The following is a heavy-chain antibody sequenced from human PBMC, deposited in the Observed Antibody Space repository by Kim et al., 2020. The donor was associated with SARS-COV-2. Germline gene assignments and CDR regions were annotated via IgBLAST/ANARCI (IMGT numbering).Heavy chain of an antibody. CDR3: ARGSQRLWFGRPGVYYGMDV. CDR2: INHRGNS. Sequence: SETLSLTCAVYGGSFSGYYWSWVRQPYGKGLEWIGQINHRGNSNYKPSVTSRVTISVDTSKNQFSLKLSSVNAADTAVYYCARGSQRLWFGRPGVYYGMDVWGQGTTVTVSS. V-gene: IGHV4-34*01. J-gene: IGHJ6*02. D-gene: IGHD3-10*01. CDR1: GGSFSGYY.